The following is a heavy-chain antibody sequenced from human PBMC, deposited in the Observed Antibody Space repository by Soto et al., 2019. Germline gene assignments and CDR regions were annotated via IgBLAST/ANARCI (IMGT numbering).Heavy chain of an antibody. D-gene: IGHD2-15*01. CDR2: ISSSSSYI. CDR3: ARDGGEDAFDF. J-gene: IGHJ3*01. V-gene: IGHV3-21*01. CDR1: GLTFSSYS. Sequence: GGSLRLSCTASGLTFSSYSMNWVRQAPGKGLEWVSSISSSSSYIYDADSVKGRFTFSRDNAKNSLYLQMISLRAEDTAVYYCARDGGEDAFDFWGQGTMVTVSS.